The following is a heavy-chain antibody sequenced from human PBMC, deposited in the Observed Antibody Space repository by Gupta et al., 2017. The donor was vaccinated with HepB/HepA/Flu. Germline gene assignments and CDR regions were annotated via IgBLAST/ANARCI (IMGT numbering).Heavy chain of an antibody. J-gene: IGHJ5*02. CDR3: ARRGFYGVHVSGFHS. CDR2: VYHRGSA. CDR1: GASVNTDSYY. Sequence: QLQLQESGPGLVKPSETLSLTCSVSGASVNTDSYYWPWIRQRPGGGLEWIGSVYHRGSAYYNPSLKSRVSVSVDKSKNQFSLNLMSLTAADMGVYDCARRGFYGVHVSGFHSWGQGTLGSVSA. V-gene: IGHV4-39*01. D-gene: IGHD4-17*01.